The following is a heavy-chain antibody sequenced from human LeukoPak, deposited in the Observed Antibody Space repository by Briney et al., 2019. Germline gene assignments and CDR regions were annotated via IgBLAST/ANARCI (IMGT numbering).Heavy chain of an antibody. J-gene: IGHJ5*02. CDR1: GYSFSDYY. V-gene: IGHV1-2*02. Sequence: ASVKVSCTASGYSFSDYYIHWLRQAPGQGLEWMGWINPKSGGTNYAQNFQGRVTMTRDTSISTAYMELSSLRSDDTAVYYCARPPMVRGVSWFDPWGQGTLVIVSS. CDR2: INPKSGGT. D-gene: IGHD3-10*01. CDR3: ARPPMVRGVSWFDP.